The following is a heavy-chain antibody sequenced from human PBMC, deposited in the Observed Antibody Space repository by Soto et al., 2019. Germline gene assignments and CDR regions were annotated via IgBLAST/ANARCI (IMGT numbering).Heavy chain of an antibody. CDR3: ARGLGSYIDY. CDR1: GFTFSSYA. J-gene: IGHJ4*02. V-gene: IGHV3-30-3*01. D-gene: IGHD3-10*01. CDR2: ISYDGSNK. Sequence: VQLVESGGGVVQPGRSLRLSCAASGFTFSSYAMHWVRQAPGKGLEWVAVISYDGSNKYYADSVKGRFTISRDNSKNTLYLQMNSLRAEDTAVYYCARGLGSYIDYWGQGTLVTVSS.